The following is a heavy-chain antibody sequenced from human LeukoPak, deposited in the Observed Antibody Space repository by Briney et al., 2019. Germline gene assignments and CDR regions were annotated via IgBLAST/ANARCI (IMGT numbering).Heavy chain of an antibody. CDR1: GFTFSSYW. V-gene: IGHV3-74*01. J-gene: IGHJ4*02. D-gene: IGHD6-13*01. CDR2: INSDGSGT. Sequence: GGSLRLSCAASGFTFSSYWMHWVRQAPEKGLVWVSRINSDGSGTGCADSVKGRFTISRDNARNTLYLQMNRLRAEDTAVYYCARETAAGLGFWGQGTLVTVSS. CDR3: ARETAAGLGF.